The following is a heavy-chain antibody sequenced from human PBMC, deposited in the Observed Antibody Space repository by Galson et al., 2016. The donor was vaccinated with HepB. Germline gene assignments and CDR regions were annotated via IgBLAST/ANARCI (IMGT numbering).Heavy chain of an antibody. CDR1: GYRFTTYW. D-gene: IGHD3-9*01. V-gene: IGHV5-51*01. CDR2: IYPGDFDI. J-gene: IGHJ4*02. Sequence: QSGAEVKQPGVALTISCRGSGYRFTTYWIGWVRQMPGKGLEWMGVIYPGDFDIRYSPSSTGQVTLSADTSTSTAYLHWSSLKASDTAMYYCARGDWTHDICTGYYPNKFDFWGQGTLVTVSP. CDR3: ARGDWTHDICTGYYPNKFDF.